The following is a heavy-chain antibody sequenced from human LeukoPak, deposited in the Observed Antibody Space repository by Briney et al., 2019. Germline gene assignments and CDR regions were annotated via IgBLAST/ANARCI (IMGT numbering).Heavy chain of an antibody. V-gene: IGHV4-4*07. J-gene: IGHJ6*03. Sequence: SETLSLTCTVSGGSISSYYWSWIRQPAGKGLEWIGRIYTSGSTNYNPSLKSRVTMSVDTSKNQFSLKLSSVTAADTAVYYCARDPGNYNYYYYMDVWGKGTTVTVSS. CDR1: GGSISSYY. D-gene: IGHD4-23*01. CDR3: ARDPGNYNYYYYMDV. CDR2: IYTSGST.